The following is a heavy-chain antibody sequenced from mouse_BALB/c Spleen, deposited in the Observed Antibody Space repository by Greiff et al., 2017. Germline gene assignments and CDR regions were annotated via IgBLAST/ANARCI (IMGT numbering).Heavy chain of an antibody. V-gene: IGHV5-17*02. D-gene: IGHD1-2*01. J-gene: IGHJ2*01. Sequence: DVMLVESGGGLVQPGGSRKLSCAASGFTFSSFGMHWVRQAPEKGLEWVAYISSGSSTIYYADTVKGRFTISRDNPKNTLFLQMTSLRSEDTAMYYCASSITTAPDYWGHGTTLTVSS. CDR1: GFTFSSFG. CDR3: ASSITTAPDY. CDR2: ISSGSSTI.